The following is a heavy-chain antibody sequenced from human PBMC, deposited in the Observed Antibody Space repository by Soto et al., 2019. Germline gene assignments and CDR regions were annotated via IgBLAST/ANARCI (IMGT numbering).Heavy chain of an antibody. CDR3: ARVFSYGYRGRDYYYGMDV. Sequence: QVQLVQSGAEVKKPGSSVKVSCKASGGTFSSYAISWVRQAPGQGLEWMGGIIPIFGTANYAQKFQGRVTITADESTSTAYMELSSLRPEDTAVYYCARVFSYGYRGRDYYYGMDVWGQGTTVTASS. CDR1: GGTFSSYA. J-gene: IGHJ6*02. V-gene: IGHV1-69*12. D-gene: IGHD5-18*01. CDR2: IIPIFGTA.